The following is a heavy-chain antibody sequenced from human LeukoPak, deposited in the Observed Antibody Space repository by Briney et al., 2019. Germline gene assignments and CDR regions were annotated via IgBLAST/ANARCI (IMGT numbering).Heavy chain of an antibody. D-gene: IGHD6-19*01. V-gene: IGHV3-48*01. CDR1: GFTFSSYS. J-gene: IGHJ4*02. CDR2: ISSSSSTI. Sequence: GGSLRLSCAASGFTFSSYSMNWVRQAPGKGLEWVSYISSSSSTIYYADSVKGRFTISRDNAKNSLYLQMSSLRAEDTAVYYCARGIIAVAAYFDYWGQGTLVTVSS. CDR3: ARGIIAVAAYFDY.